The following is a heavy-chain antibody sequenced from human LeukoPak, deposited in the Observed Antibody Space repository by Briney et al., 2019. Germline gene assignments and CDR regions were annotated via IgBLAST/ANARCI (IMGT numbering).Heavy chain of an antibody. CDR2: ISSSSSYI. Sequence: GGSLRLSCAASGFTFSSYSMNWVRQAPGKGLEWVSSISSSSSYIYYADSVKGRFTISRDNAKNSLYLQMNSLRAEDTAVYYCARDKKQAIFDYWGQGTLVTVSS. V-gene: IGHV3-21*01. CDR1: GFTFSSYS. J-gene: IGHJ4*02. CDR3: ARDKKQAIFDY. D-gene: IGHD6-13*01.